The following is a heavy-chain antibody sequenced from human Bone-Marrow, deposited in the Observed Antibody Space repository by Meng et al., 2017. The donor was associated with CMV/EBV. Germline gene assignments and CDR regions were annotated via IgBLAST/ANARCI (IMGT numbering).Heavy chain of an antibody. CDR1: GGSISSSSYY. D-gene: IGHD3-22*01. CDR2: IYYSGTT. J-gene: IGHJ4*02. V-gene: IGHV4-39*07. CDR3: ARVDYDSSGYYEDFDY. Sequence: SETLSLTCSVSGGSISSSSYYWGWIRQPPGKGLEWIGSIYYSGTTYYNPSLQSRVTIFVDTSKNQFSLKLSSVTAADTAVYYCARVDYDSSGYYEDFDYWGQGTLVTVSS.